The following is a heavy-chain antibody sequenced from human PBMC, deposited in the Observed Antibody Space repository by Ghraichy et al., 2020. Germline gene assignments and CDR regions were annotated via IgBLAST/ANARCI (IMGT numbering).Heavy chain of an antibody. CDR2: IYHSGST. V-gene: IGHV4-30-2*01. CDR3: ARSPPSELRPRGAFDY. Sequence: SETLSLTCAVSGGSISSGGYSWSWIRQPPGKGLEWIGYIYHSGSTYYNPSLKSRVTISVDRSKNQFSLKLSSVTAADTAVYYCARSPPSELRPRGAFDYWGQGTLVTVSS. D-gene: IGHD1-26*01. CDR1: GGSISSGGYS. J-gene: IGHJ4*02.